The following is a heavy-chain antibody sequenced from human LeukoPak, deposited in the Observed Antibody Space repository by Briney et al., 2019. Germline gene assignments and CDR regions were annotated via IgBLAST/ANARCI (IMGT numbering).Heavy chain of an antibody. D-gene: IGHD3-22*01. Sequence: GASVKVSCKASGGTFSSYAISWVRQAPGQGLEWMGGIIPIFGTANYAQKFQGRVTITTDESTSTAFMELSSLRSEDTAVYYCARVQYYYDSSGYYLNWFDPWGQGTLVTVSS. J-gene: IGHJ5*02. CDR2: IIPIFGTA. V-gene: IGHV1-69*05. CDR3: ARVQYYYDSSGYYLNWFDP. CDR1: GGTFSSYA.